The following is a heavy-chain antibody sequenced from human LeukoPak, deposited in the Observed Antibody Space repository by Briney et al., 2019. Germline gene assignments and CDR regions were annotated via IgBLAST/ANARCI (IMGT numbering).Heavy chain of an antibody. V-gene: IGHV4-34*01. CDR2: INHSGST. CDR3: ARSATIAVAGNDY. D-gene: IGHD6-19*01. Sequence: PSETLSLTCAVYGGSFSGYYWSWIRQPPGKGQEWIGEINHSGSTNYNPSLKSRVTISVDTSKNQFSLKLSSVTAADTAVYYCARSATIAVAGNDYWGQGTLVTVSS. J-gene: IGHJ4*02. CDR1: GGSFSGYY.